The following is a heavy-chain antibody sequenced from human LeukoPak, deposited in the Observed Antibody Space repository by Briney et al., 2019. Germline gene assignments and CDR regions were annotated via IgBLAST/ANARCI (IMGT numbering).Heavy chain of an antibody. V-gene: IGHV3-48*03. J-gene: IGHJ6*02. Sequence: GGSLRLSCAASGFTFSSYEMNWVRQAPGKGLEWVSYISSSGSTIYYADSVKGRFTISRDNAKNSLYLQMNSLRAEDTAVYYCARDGTAAGIYYYYGMDVWGQGTTVTVSS. CDR3: ARDGTAAGIYYYYGMDV. CDR1: GFTFSSYE. CDR2: ISSSGSTI. D-gene: IGHD6-13*01.